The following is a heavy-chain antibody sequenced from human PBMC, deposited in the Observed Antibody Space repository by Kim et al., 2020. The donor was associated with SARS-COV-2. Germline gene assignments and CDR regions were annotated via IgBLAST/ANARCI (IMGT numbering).Heavy chain of an antibody. CDR2: ISYDGSNK. CDR1: GFTFSSYA. Sequence: GGSLRLSCAASGFTFSSYAMHWVRQAPGKGLEWVAVISYDGSNKYYADSVKGRFTISRDNSKNTLYLQMNSLRAEDTAVYYCARDGEFYCSSTRCYIFWAPPTKHNAFDISGQGTMVSVSS. V-gene: IGHV3-30-3*01. J-gene: IGHJ3*02. CDR3: ARDGEFYCSSTRCYIFWAPPTKHNAFDI. D-gene: IGHD2-2*02.